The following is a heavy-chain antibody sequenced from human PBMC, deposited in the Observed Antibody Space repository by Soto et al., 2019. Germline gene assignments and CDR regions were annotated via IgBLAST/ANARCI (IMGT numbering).Heavy chain of an antibody. Sequence: QLQLQESGPGLVKPSETLSLTCTVSGDSISSSTYYWGWIRRPPGKGLEWIATIFSTGTTHYNPSLRSRVTISVDTSKIQFSLTVRSVTAADTAMYYCARHDYGDGFSYWGQGTLVTVSS. D-gene: IGHD4-17*01. CDR3: ARHDYGDGFSY. CDR1: GDSISSSTYY. CDR2: IFSTGTT. V-gene: IGHV4-39*01. J-gene: IGHJ4*02.